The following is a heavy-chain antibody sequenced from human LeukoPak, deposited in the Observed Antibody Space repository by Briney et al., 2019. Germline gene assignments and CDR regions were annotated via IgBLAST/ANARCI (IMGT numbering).Heavy chain of an antibody. J-gene: IGHJ4*02. V-gene: IGHV3-7*01. CDR2: IKQDGSEK. Sequence: GGSLRLSCAASGFTFSSYWMSWVRQAPGKGLEWVANIKQDGSEKYYVDSVKGRFTISRDNAKNSLYLQMNSLRAEDTAVYYCAKPGIAVAAAYDYWGQGTLVTVSS. CDR3: AKPGIAVAAAYDY. D-gene: IGHD6-19*01. CDR1: GFTFSSYW.